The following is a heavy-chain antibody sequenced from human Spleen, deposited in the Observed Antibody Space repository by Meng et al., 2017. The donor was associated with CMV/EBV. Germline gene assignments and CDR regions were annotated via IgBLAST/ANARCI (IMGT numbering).Heavy chain of an antibody. CDR3: ARYKAVATGAHYLDF. Sequence: GGSLRLSCAASGFTFNYYGMHWVRQAPGKGLEWVAFIRYDATDTRDTRYADSVKGRFTISRDNSKNTLYLQMSGLRAEDTAMYHCARYKAVATGAHYLDFWGQGALVTVSS. D-gene: IGHD5-12*01. V-gene: IGHV3-30*02. J-gene: IGHJ4*02. CDR1: GFTFNYYG. CDR2: IRYDATDTRDT.